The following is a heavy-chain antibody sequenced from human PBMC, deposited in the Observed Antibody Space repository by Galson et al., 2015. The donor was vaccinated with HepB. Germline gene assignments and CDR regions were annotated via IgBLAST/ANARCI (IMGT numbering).Heavy chain of an antibody. V-gene: IGHV3-13*05. D-gene: IGHD3-9*01. Sequence: SLRLSCAASGFTFSSYDMHWVRQATGKGLEWVSAIGTAGDPCYPGSVKGRFTISRESAKNSLYLQMNSLRAGDTAVYYCARGSNYDILTGYQGDYYGMDVWGQGTTVTVSS. CDR2: IGTAGDP. CDR1: GFTFSSYD. J-gene: IGHJ6*02. CDR3: ARGSNYDILTGYQGDYYGMDV.